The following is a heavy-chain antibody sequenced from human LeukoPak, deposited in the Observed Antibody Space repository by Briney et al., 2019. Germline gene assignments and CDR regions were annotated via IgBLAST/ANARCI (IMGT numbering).Heavy chain of an antibody. Sequence: GGSLRLSCAASGFTVSTNSMSWVRQAPGKGLEWVSVIYSAGSTYYADSVKGRFTISRDNSKNTLYLQMNSLRAEDTAVYYCASESTIAVAAPDYWGQGTLVTVSS. CDR1: GFTVSTNS. J-gene: IGHJ4*02. CDR3: ASESTIAVAAPDY. CDR2: IYSAGST. V-gene: IGHV3-53*05. D-gene: IGHD6-19*01.